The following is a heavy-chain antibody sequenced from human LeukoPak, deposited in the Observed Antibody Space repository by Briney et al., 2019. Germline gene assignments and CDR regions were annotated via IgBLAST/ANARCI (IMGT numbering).Heavy chain of an antibody. CDR2: ISYDGSNK. CDR1: GFTFSSYA. J-gene: IGHJ4*02. Sequence: PGGSLRLSCAASGFTFSSYAMSWVRQAPGKGLEWVAVISYDGSNKYYADSVKGRFTISRDNSKSTLYLQMDSLRAEDTAVYYCARMSGSHIDYWGQGTLVTVSS. V-gene: IGHV3-30*03. CDR3: ARMSGSHIDY. D-gene: IGHD1-26*01.